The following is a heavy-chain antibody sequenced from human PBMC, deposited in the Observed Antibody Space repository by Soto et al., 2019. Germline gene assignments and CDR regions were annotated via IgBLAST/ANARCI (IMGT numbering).Heavy chain of an antibody. CDR3: AREYDNWSLDY. D-gene: IGHD1-20*01. V-gene: IGHV1-69*13. CDR2: ISPSFGTP. Sequence: SVKVSCNASGGTFSSYYITWVRQAPGQGLEWMGGISPSFGTPNYARKFQGRVTITADESTSTAYMELSSLTSEDTAVYYCAREYDNWSLDYWGKGTLVTVCS. CDR1: GGTFSSYY. J-gene: IGHJ4*02.